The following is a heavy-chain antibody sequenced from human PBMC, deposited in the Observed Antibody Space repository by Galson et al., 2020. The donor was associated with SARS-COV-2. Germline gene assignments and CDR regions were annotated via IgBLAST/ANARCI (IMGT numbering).Heavy chain of an antibody. D-gene: IGHD3-22*01. CDR3: VPWLVPYYYDSSGYNDY. V-gene: IGHV3-48*03. CDR2: ISSSGSTI. J-gene: IGHJ4*02. CDR1: GFTFSSYE. Sequence: GESLKISCAASGFTFSSYEMNWVRQAPGKGLEWVSYISSSGSTIYYADSVKGRFTISRDNAKNSLYLQMNSLRAEDTAVYYCVPWLVPYYYDSSGYNDYWGQGTLVTVSS.